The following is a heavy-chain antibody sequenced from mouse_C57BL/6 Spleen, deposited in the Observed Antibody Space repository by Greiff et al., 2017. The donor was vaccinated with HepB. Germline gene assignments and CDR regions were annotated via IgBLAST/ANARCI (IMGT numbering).Heavy chain of an antibody. CDR2: IDPETGGT. Sequence: VQLQQSGAELVRPGASVTLSCKASGYTFTDYEMHWVKQTPVHGLEWIGAIDPETGGTAYNQKFKGKAILTADKSSSTAYMELRSLTSEDSAVYYCTRRLTGAAWFAYWGQGTLVTVSA. CDR3: TRRLTGAAWFAY. V-gene: IGHV1-15*01. CDR1: GYTFTDYE. J-gene: IGHJ3*01. D-gene: IGHD4-1*01.